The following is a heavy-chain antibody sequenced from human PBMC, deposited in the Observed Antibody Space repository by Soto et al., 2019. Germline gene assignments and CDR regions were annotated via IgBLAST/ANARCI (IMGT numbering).Heavy chain of an antibody. J-gene: IGHJ6*02. Sequence: PSETLSLTCAVSGASISSSNWWSWVRQPPGKGLEWIGEIYHSGSTNYNPSLKSRVTISVDKSKNQFSLKLRSVTAADTAVYYCARDLWGYCGTDCYPLDVWGQGTTVT. CDR1: GASISSSNW. CDR2: IYHSGST. D-gene: IGHD2-21*02. CDR3: ARDLWGYCGTDCYPLDV. V-gene: IGHV4-4*02.